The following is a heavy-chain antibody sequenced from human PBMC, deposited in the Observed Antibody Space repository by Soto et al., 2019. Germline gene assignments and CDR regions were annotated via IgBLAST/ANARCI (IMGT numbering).Heavy chain of an antibody. CDR3: AREGVAPYYYYGMDV. CDR1: GYTFTRSG. J-gene: IGHJ6*02. CDR2: ISTYNGDT. V-gene: IGHV1-18*01. Sequence: ASVKVSCKASGYTFTRSGISWVRQAPGQGLEWMGWISTYNGDTNYAQTIQGRVTMTTDTSTSTVQMEMRSLRSDDTAVYYCAREGVAPYYYYGMDVWGQGTPVTVSS. D-gene: IGHD5-12*01.